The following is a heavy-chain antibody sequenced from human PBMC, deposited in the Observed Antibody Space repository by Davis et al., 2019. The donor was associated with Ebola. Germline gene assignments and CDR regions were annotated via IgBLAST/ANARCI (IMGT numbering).Heavy chain of an antibody. CDR3: TRLLRDCSSTSCFGEGDY. V-gene: IGHV3-73*01. CDR2: IRSNANSYAT. Sequence: GGSLRLSCAASGFTFSSYGMHWVRQASGKGLEWVGRIRSNANSYATAYAASVKGRFTISRDDSKNTAYLQMNSLKTEDTAVYYCTRLLRDCSSTSCFGEGDYWGQGTLVTVSS. D-gene: IGHD2-2*01. J-gene: IGHJ4*02. CDR1: GFTFSSYG.